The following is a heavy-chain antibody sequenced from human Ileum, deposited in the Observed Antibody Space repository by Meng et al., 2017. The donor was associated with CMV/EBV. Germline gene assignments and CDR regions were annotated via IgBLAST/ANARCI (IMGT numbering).Heavy chain of an antibody. Sequence: SVKVSCKASGGTFSSYTISWVRQAPGQGLEWMGRIIPILGIANYAQKFQGRVTITADKSTSTAYMELSSLRSEDTAVYYCARSHDYGDYLLAPFDYWGQGTLVTVSS. D-gene: IGHD4-17*01. CDR1: GGTFSSYT. CDR3: ARSHDYGDYLLAPFDY. J-gene: IGHJ4*02. CDR2: IIPILGIA. V-gene: IGHV1-69*02.